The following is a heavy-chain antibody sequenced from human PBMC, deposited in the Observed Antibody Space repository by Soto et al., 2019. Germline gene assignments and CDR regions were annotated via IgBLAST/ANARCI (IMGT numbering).Heavy chain of an antibody. D-gene: IGHD2-15*01. CDR1: GYTFTSYG. CDR3: ARDASAASYYYYGMDV. Sequence: GASVKVSCKASGYTFTSYGISWVRQAPGQGLEWMGWISAYNGNTNYAQKLQGRVTMTTDTSTGTAYMELRSLRSDDTAVYYCARDASAASYYYYGMDVWGQGTTVTVSS. V-gene: IGHV1-18*04. CDR2: ISAYNGNT. J-gene: IGHJ6*02.